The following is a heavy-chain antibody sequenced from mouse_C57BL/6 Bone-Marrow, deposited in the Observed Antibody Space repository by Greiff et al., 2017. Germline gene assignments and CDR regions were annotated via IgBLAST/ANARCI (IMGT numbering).Heavy chain of an antibody. V-gene: IGHV5-9-1*02. CDR2: ISSGGDYI. D-gene: IGHD1-2*01. CDR3: TITTAHYFDY. CDR1: GFTFSSYA. Sequence: EVKLVESGEGLVKPGGSLKLSCAASGFTFSSYAMSWVRQTPEKRLEWVAYISSGGDYIYYADTVKGRFTISRDNARNTLYLQMSSQKSEDTAMYYCTITTAHYFDYWGQGTTLTVSS. J-gene: IGHJ2*01.